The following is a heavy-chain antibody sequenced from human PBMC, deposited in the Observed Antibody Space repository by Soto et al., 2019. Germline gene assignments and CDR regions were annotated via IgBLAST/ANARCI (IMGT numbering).Heavy chain of an antibody. Sequence: SETLSLTCAVYGGSFSGYYWSWIRQPPGKGLEWIGEINHSGSTNYNPSLKSRVTISVDTSKNQFSLKLSSVTAADTAVYYCARLTTTYYYYMDVWGKGTTVTVSS. CDR2: INHSGST. V-gene: IGHV4-34*01. J-gene: IGHJ6*03. CDR3: ARLTTTYYYYMDV. CDR1: GGSFSGYY. D-gene: IGHD4-4*01.